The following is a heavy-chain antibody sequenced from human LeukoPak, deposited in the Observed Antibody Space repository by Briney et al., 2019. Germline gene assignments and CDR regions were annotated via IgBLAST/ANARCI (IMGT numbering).Heavy chain of an antibody. CDR1: GYTFTSYG. D-gene: IGHD6-25*01. V-gene: IGHV1-18*01. J-gene: IGHJ6*02. CDR2: ISAYNGNT. Sequence: ASVKVSCKASGYTFTSYGINWVRQAPGQGLEWMGWISAYNGNTIYAQKLQGRVAMTTDTSTRTVYMELRSLRSDDTAVYYCARDRYSSDYYYYGMDVWGQGTTVTVSS. CDR3: ARDRYSSDYYYYGMDV.